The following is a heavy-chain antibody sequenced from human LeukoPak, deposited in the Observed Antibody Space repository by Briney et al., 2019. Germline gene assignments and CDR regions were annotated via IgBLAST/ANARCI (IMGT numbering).Heavy chain of an antibody. CDR2: ISYDGSNK. J-gene: IGHJ4*02. CDR3: ARQLVLDY. CDR1: GFTFSSYG. Sequence: PGRSLRLSCAASGFTFSSYGMHWVRQAPGKGVEWVAVISYDGSNKYYADSVKGRFTISRDNSKNTLYPQMNSLRAEDTAVYYCARQLVLDYWGQGTLVTVSS. V-gene: IGHV3-30*03. D-gene: IGHD1-1*01.